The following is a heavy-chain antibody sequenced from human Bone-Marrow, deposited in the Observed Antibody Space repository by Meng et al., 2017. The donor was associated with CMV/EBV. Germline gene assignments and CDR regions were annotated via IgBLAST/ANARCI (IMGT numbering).Heavy chain of an antibody. CDR1: GYTFTSYD. D-gene: IGHD6-19*01. V-gene: IGHV1-8*01. CDR2: MNPNSGNT. Sequence: ASVKVSCKASGYTFTSYDINWVRQATGQGLEWMGWMNPNSGNTGYAQKFQGRVTMTRNTSISTAYMELSGLRSEDTAVYYCASYSSGWDLWDYYGMDVWGQGTTVTVSS. CDR3: ASYSSGWDLWDYYGMDV. J-gene: IGHJ6*02.